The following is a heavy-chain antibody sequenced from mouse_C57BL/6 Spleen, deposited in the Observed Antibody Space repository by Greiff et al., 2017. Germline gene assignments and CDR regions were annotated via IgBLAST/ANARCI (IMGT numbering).Heavy chain of an antibody. V-gene: IGHV1-7*01. CDR1: GYTFTSYW. J-gene: IGHJ1*03. CDR3: ARSLYDYDGYFDV. Sequence: QVQLKESGAELAKPGASVKLSCKASGYTFTSYWMLWVKQRPGQGLEWIGYINPSSGYTKYNQKFKDKATLTADKSSSTAYMQLSSLTYEDSAVYYCARSLYDYDGYFDVWGTGTTVTVSS. CDR2: INPSSGYT. D-gene: IGHD2-4*01.